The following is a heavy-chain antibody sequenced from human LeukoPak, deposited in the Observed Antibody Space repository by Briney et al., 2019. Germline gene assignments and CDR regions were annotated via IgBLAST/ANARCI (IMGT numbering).Heavy chain of an antibody. Sequence: GGSLRLSCAASGFTFSSYSMNWVRQAPGKGLEWVSSISSTSSYIYYADSVKGRFTISRDNANNSLYLRMNSLRAEDTAVYYCARDSGHVDTAMAHDYWGQGTLVTVSS. CDR2: ISSTSSYI. CDR1: GFTFSSYS. CDR3: ARDSGHVDTAMAHDY. J-gene: IGHJ4*02. D-gene: IGHD5-18*01. V-gene: IGHV3-21*01.